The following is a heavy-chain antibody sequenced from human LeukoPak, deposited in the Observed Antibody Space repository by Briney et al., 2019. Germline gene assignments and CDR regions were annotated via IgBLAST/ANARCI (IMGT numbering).Heavy chain of an antibody. CDR1: GYTSTSYD. D-gene: IGHD2-2*02. J-gene: IGHJ6*03. CDR2: MNPNSGNT. Sequence: GASVKVSCKASGYTSTSYDINWVRQATGQGLEWMGWMNPNSGNTGYAQKFQGRVTITRNTSISTAYMELSSLRSEDTAVYYCARGLLDIVVVPAAIRYYYYYYMDVWGKGTTVTVSS. CDR3: ARGLLDIVVVPAAIRYYYYYYMDV. V-gene: IGHV1-8*03.